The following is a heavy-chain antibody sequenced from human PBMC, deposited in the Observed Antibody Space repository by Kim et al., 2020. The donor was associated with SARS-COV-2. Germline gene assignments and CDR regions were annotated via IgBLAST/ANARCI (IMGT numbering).Heavy chain of an antibody. CDR1: GYTFTSYA. D-gene: IGHD2-15*01. CDR3: ARDLDCSGGSCYDTGYYYGMDV. J-gene: IGHJ6*02. V-gene: IGHV1-3*01. CDR2: INAGNGNT. Sequence: ASVKVSCKASGYTFTSYAMHWVRQAPGQRLEWMGWINAGNGNTKYSQKFQGRVTITRDTSASTAYMELSSLRSEDTAVYYCARDLDCSGGSCYDTGYYYGMDVWGQGTTVTVSS.